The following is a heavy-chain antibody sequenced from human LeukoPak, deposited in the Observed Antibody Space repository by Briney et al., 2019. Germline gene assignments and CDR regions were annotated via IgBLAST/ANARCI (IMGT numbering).Heavy chain of an antibody. CDR2: IYHSGST. CDR1: GGSISSGGYY. V-gene: IGHV4-30-2*01. CDR3: ARGDSGSLDAFDI. J-gene: IGHJ3*02. D-gene: IGHD1-26*01. Sequence: PSETLSLTCTVSGGSISSGGYYWSWIRQPPGKGLEWIGYIYHSGSTYYNPSLKSRVTISVDRSKNQFSLKLSSVTAADTAVYYCARGDSGSLDAFDIWGQGTMVTVSS.